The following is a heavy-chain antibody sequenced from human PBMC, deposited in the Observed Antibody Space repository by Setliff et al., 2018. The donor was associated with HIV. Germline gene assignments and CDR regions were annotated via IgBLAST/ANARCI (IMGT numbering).Heavy chain of an antibody. CDR1: GYTFTSNY. CDR3: ARKYCSGAKCDDVFDI. J-gene: IGHJ3*02. D-gene: IGHD2-15*01. Sequence: EASVKVSCKASGYTFTSNYIHWVRQAPGQGLEWMGVINPGGGSTKYAQKFQGRVTMTRDTSTSTVYMELSSLKSEDTAVYYCARKYCSGAKCDDVFDIWGQGTMVTVSS. V-gene: IGHV1-46*01. CDR2: INPGGGST.